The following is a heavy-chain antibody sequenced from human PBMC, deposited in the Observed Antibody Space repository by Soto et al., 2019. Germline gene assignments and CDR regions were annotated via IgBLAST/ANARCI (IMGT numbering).Heavy chain of an antibody. J-gene: IGHJ4*02. V-gene: IGHV3-23*01. D-gene: IGHD3-9*01. Sequence: PWWSLRLSCSGSVFTPTTTPLSWFRQPPGKGLEWVTTISGTASRTYYVDSVKGRFFISRDNSKNTVTLQMNNLTLDDTAVYYCATSFRYFDNWGQGTRVTVSS. CDR3: ATSFRYFDN. CDR2: ISGTASRT. CDR1: VFTPTTTP.